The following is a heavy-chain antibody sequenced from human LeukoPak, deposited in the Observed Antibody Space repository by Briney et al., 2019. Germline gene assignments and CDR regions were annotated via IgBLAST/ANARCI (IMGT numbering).Heavy chain of an antibody. Sequence: ASVKVSCKASGYTFTSYAMHWVRQAPGQRLEGMGWINAGNGNTKYSQEFQGRVTITRDTSASTAYMELSSLRSEDTAVYYCASVVVAATDWFDPWGQGTLVTVSS. V-gene: IGHV1-3*03. CDR2: INAGNGNT. D-gene: IGHD2-15*01. CDR3: ASVVVAATDWFDP. J-gene: IGHJ5*02. CDR1: GYTFTSYA.